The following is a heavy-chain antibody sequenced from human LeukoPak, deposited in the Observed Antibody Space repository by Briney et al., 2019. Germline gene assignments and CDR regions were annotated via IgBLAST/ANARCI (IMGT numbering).Heavy chain of an antibody. CDR2: ISSSSSSI. CDR3: ARDGIAVADSDY. V-gene: IGHV3-48*01. Sequence: GGALRLSCAASGFTFSSYSMNWVRQAPGKGLEWGSYISSSSSSIYYADSVKGRFTISRDNAKNSLYLQMNSLRAEDTAVYYCARDGIAVADSDYWGQGTLVTVSS. CDR1: GFTFSSYS. J-gene: IGHJ4*02. D-gene: IGHD6-19*01.